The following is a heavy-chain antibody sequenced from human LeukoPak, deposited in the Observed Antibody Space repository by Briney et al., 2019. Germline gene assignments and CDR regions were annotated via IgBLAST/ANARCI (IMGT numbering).Heavy chain of an antibody. J-gene: IGHJ4*02. D-gene: IGHD4-17*01. CDR1: GFTFSDYN. Sequence: GGNLRLYCAASGFTFSDYNMSWIPQAQGQGLEWGSYISSSSSTIYYADSVKGRFTISRDNAKNSLYLQMNSLRAEDTAVYYCARLSESLTIYGDSYYFDYWGQGTLVTVSS. CDR2: ISSSSSTI. CDR3: ARLSESLTIYGDSYYFDY. V-gene: IGHV3-11*04.